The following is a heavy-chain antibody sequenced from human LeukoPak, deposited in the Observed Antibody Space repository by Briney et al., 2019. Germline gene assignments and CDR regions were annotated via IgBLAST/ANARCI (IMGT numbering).Heavy chain of an antibody. CDR3: ALLGVPAAPNFDY. D-gene: IGHD2-2*01. CDR1: GFTFSSYG. CDR2: IRYDGSNK. J-gene: IGHJ4*02. Sequence: PGGSLRLTCAASGFTFSSYGMHWVSQAPGKGLEWVTFIRYDGSNKYYADSVKGRFTISRDNSNNTLYLQMNSLRAEDTAVYYCALLGVPAAPNFDYWGQGTLVTVSS. V-gene: IGHV3-30*02.